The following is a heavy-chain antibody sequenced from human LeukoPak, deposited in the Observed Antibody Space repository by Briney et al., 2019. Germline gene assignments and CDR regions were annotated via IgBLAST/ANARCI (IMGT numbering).Heavy chain of an antibody. CDR1: GGSFSGYC. Sequence: SETLSLTCAVYGGSFSGYCWSWIRQPPGKGLEWIGEINHSGSTNYNPSLKSRVTISVDTSKNQFSLKLSSVTAADTAVYYCARVVTWGYYYDSSGYYYGPYFFDYWGQGTLVTVSS. V-gene: IGHV4-34*01. CDR2: INHSGST. D-gene: IGHD3-22*01. J-gene: IGHJ4*02. CDR3: ARVVTWGYYYDSSGYYYGPYFFDY.